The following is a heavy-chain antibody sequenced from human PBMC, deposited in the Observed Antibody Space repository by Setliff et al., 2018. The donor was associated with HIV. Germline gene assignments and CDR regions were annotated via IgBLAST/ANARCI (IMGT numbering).Heavy chain of an antibody. CDR2: INPSGGST. J-gene: IGHJ3*02. CDR3: ASDIAVIPAASQVGGFDI. V-gene: IGHV1-46*01. CDR1: GYSLTSYS. D-gene: IGHD2-2*01. Sequence: GASVKVSCKASGYSLTSYSINWVRQAPGQGLEWMGIINPSGGSTSYAQKFQGRVTITRDTSISTTYMELSRLTSDDTAVYYCASDIAVIPAASQVGGFDIWGQGTMVTVSS.